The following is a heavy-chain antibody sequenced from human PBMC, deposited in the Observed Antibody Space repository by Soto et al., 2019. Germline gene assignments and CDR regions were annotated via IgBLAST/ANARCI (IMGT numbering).Heavy chain of an antibody. CDR2: ISSSSSYI. CDR3: ARDTPAPNWFDP. CDR1: GFTFSSYS. J-gene: IGHJ5*02. Sequence: PGGSLRLSCAASGFTFSSYSMNWVRQAPGKGLEWVSSISSSSSYIYYADSVKGRFTISRDSAKNSLYLQMNSLRAEDTAVYYCARDTPAPNWFDPWGQGTLVTISS. V-gene: IGHV3-21*01.